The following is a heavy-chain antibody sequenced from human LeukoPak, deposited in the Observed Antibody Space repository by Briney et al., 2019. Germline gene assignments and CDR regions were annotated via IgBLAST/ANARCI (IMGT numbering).Heavy chain of an antibody. CDR2: IIPIFVTA. CDR1: GPTFSSYA. Sequence: ASVNVSCKAAGPTFSSYAISWVRQSPGQGREGRGRIIPIFVTANYAHKFHVRGTDTPDKSTSPAYMELSSLSCEDTAVYYCARGTRVLRFLEWSNWFDPWGPGTLVTVSS. CDR3: ARGTRVLRFLEWSNWFDP. D-gene: IGHD3-3*01. V-gene: IGHV1-69*06. J-gene: IGHJ5*02.